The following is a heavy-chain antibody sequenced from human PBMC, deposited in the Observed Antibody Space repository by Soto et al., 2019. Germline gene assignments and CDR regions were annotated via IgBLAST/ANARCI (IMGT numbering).Heavy chain of an antibody. CDR2: INHSGST. V-gene: IGHV4-34*01. CDR3: GGITVPD. J-gene: IGHJ4*02. D-gene: IGHD6-19*01. Sequence: QVQLQQWGAGLLKPSETLSLTCAVDGGSFSDYYWSWIRQPPGKGLEWIGEINHSGSTNYNPSLKSRVTISVDTSKNQISLKLSSVTAADTAVYYCGGITVPDWGQGTLVTVSS. CDR1: GGSFSDYY.